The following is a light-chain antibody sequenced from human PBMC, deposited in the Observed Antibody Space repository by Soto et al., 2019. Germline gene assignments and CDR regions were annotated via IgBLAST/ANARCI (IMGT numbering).Light chain of an antibody. CDR3: QQYFAWPLT. V-gene: IGKV3-15*01. J-gene: IGKJ4*01. CDR2: RAS. CDR1: QSISSN. Sequence: VMTQSPATLSVSPGERATLSCRASQSISSNLAWYQQKLGQAPRLFIFRASSRATGVPARFSGSGSGTEFTLTISSLQSEDFAVYYCQQYFAWPLTFGGGTKVDIK.